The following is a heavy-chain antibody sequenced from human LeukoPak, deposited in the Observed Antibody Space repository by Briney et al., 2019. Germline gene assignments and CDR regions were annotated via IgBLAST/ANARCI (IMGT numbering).Heavy chain of an antibody. CDR2: IIPIFGTA. J-gene: IGHJ5*02. D-gene: IGHD2-2*03. CDR1: GGTFSSYA. V-gene: IGHV1-69*06. Sequence: ASVKVSCEASGGTFSSYAISWVRQAPGQGLEWMGGIIPIFGTANYAQKFQGRVTITADKSTSTAYMELSSLRSEDTAVYYCARVDIVVVPAAHNWFDPWGQGTLVTVSS. CDR3: ARVDIVVVPAAHNWFDP.